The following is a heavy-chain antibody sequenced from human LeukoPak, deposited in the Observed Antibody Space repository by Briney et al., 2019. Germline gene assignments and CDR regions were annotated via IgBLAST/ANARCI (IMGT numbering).Heavy chain of an antibody. CDR2: ISAYNGNT. D-gene: IGHD2-21*01. J-gene: IGHJ6*03. CDR3: AIAPREAYYYYYMDV. V-gene: IGHV1-18*01. Sequence: EASVKVSCKASGYTFTSYGISWVRQAPGQGLEWMGWISAYNGNTNYAQKLQGRVTITADKSTSTAYMELSSLRSEDTAVYYCAIAPREAYYYYYMDVWGKGTTVTVSS. CDR1: GYTFTSYG.